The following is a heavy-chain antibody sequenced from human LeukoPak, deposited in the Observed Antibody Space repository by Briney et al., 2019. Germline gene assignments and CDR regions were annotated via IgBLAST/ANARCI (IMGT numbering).Heavy chain of an antibody. J-gene: IGHJ5*02. CDR1: EFSVGSNY. CDR2: ISGSGGST. D-gene: IGHD4-17*01. Sequence: GGSLRLSCAASEFSVGSNYMTWVRQAPGKGLEWVSAISGSGGSTYYADSVKGRFTISRDNSKNSLYLQMNSLRAEDTALYYCARDYGDYVNWFDPWGQGTLVTVSS. V-gene: IGHV3-23*01. CDR3: ARDYGDYVNWFDP.